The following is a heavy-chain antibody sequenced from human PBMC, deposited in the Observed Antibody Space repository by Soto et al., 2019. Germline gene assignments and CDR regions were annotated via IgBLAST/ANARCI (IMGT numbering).Heavy chain of an antibody. J-gene: IGHJ4*02. V-gene: IGHV3-7*03. D-gene: IGHD5-12*01. CDR2: IKQDGSEK. Sequence: EVQLVESGGGLVQPGGSLRLSCAASGFTFSSDWMSWVRQAPGKGLEWVANIKQDGSEKYYVDSVKGRFTISRDNAKNSLYQQMNSLRAEDTAVYYCARANLRDGYTDYWGQGTLVTVSS. CDR1: GFTFSSDW. CDR3: ARANLRDGYTDY.